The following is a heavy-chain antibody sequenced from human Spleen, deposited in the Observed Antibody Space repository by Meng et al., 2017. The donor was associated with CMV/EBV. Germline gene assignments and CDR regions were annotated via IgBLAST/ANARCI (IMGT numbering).Heavy chain of an antibody. J-gene: IGHJ6*02. Sequence: SETLSLTCTVSGGSISSYYWSWIRQPPGKGLEWIGYIYYSGSTNYNPSLKSRVTTSVDTSKNQFSLKLSSVTAADTAVYYCARVPFRYDILTGYSSGYYYGMDVWGQGTTVTVSS. CDR1: GGSISSYY. V-gene: IGHV4-59*01. CDR2: IYYSGST. CDR3: ARVPFRYDILTGYSSGYYYGMDV. D-gene: IGHD3-9*01.